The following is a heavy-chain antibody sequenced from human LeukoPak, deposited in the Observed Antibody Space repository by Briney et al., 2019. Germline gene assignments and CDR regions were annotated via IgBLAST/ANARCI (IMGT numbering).Heavy chain of an antibody. J-gene: IGHJ6*02. CDR2: ISGSGGGT. CDR1: GFTFSSYA. D-gene: IGHD6-6*01. CDR3: AKDSSSSNYYYGMDV. Sequence: GGSLRLSCAASGFTFSSYAMSWVRQAPGKGLEWVSAISGSGGGTYYADSVKGRFTISRDNSKNMLFLQMNSLRAADTAVYYCAKDSSSSNYYYGMDVWGQGTTVTVSS. V-gene: IGHV3-23*01.